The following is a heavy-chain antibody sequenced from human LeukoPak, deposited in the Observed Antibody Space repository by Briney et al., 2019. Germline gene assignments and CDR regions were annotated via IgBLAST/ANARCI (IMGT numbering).Heavy chain of an antibody. Sequence: PSETLSLTCTVSGGSISSYYWSLIRLPPGKGLEWIGYIYYSGSTNYNPSLKSRVTISVDTSKNQFSLKLSSVTAADTAVYYCASLPYYDSSGYLSSYFDYWGQGTLVTVSS. CDR2: IYYSGST. V-gene: IGHV4-59*01. J-gene: IGHJ4*02. CDR1: GGSISSYY. CDR3: ASLPYYDSSGYLSSYFDY. D-gene: IGHD3-22*01.